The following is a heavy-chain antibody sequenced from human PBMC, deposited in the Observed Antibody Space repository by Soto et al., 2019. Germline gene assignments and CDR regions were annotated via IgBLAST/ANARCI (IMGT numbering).Heavy chain of an antibody. V-gene: IGHV4-31*03. CDR1: GGSISSGGYY. CDR2: IYYSGST. D-gene: IGHD5-18*01. J-gene: IGHJ4*02. CDR3: ARARPNNSYGNPTYFDY. Sequence: SETLSLTCTVSGGSISSGGYYWSWIRQHPGKGLEWIGYIYYSGSTYYNPSLKSRVTISVDTSKNQFSLKLSSVTAADTAVYYCARARPNNSYGNPTYFDYWGQGTLVTVSS.